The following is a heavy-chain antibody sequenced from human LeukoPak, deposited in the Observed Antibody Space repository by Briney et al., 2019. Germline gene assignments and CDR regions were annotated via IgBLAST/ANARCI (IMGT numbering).Heavy chain of an antibody. CDR2: IIGDKT. CDR1: GFTFSSYS. CDR3: ARCSGSNSGRVDY. D-gene: IGHD1-26*01. Sequence: PGGSLRLSCAASGFTFSSYSMNWVRQAPGKGLEWVSGIIGDKTNYADSVKGRFAISSDNSNGILYLQLNSLRAEDTALYYCARCSGSNSGRVDYWGQGALVTVSS. V-gene: IGHV3-21*04. J-gene: IGHJ4*02.